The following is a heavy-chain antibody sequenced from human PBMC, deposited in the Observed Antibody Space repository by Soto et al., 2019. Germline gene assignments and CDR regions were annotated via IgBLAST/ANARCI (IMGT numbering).Heavy chain of an antibody. Sequence: EVQLVESGGGLVKPGGSLRLSCAASGFTFSNAWMSWVRQAPGKGLEWVGRIKSKTDGGTTDYAAPVKGRFTISRDDSKNTLYLQMNSLKTEDTAVYYCTTERYDFWDYYGMDVWGQGTTVTVSS. CDR2: IKSKTDGGTT. J-gene: IGHJ6*02. D-gene: IGHD3-3*01. V-gene: IGHV3-15*01. CDR3: TTERYDFWDYYGMDV. CDR1: GFTFSNAW.